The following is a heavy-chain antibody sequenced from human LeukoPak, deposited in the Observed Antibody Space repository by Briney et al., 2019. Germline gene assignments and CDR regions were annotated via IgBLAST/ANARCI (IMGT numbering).Heavy chain of an antibody. CDR3: VGGDY. Sequence: PGGSLRLSCAASGLTFSIHWMNWVRQAPGKGLECVANINQDGSDKYYVDSVKGRFTISRDNTKNLLYLQMNSLRAEDTAVYYCVGGDYWGQGTLVTVSS. V-gene: IGHV3-7*01. CDR2: INQDGSDK. J-gene: IGHJ4*02. CDR1: GLTFSIHW.